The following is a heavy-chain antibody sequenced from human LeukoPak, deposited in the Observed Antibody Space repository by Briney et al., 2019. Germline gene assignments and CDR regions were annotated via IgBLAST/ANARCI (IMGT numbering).Heavy chain of an antibody. D-gene: IGHD5-18*01. CDR3: AQRRGYSYRALDY. J-gene: IGHJ4*02. V-gene: IGHV4-34*01. CDR1: GGSISSYY. CDR2: INHSGST. Sequence: MSSETLSLTCTVSGGSISSYYWSWIRQPPGKGLEWIGEINHSGSTNYNPPLKSRVTISVDTSKNQFSLKLSSVTAADTAVYYCAQRRGYSYRALDYWGQGTLVTVSS.